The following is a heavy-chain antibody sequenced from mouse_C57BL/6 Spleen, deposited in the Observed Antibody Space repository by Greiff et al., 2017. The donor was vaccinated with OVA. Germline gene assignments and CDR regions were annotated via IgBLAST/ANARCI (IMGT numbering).Heavy chain of an antibody. CDR2: IYPSDSET. V-gene: IGHV1-61*01. CDR3: ARTDYSNYDY. CDR1: GYTFTSYW. D-gene: IGHD2-5*01. J-gene: IGHJ2*01. Sequence: QVHVKQPGAELVRPGSSVKLSCKASGYTFTSYWMDWVKQRPGQGLEWIGNIYPSDSETHYNQKFKDKATLTVDKSSSTAYMQLSSLTSEDSAVYYCARTDYSNYDYWGQGTTLTVSS.